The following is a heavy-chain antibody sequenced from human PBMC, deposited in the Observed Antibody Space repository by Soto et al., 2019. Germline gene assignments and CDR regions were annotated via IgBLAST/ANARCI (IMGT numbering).Heavy chain of an antibody. Sequence: QIALKESGPTLVKPTQTLTLTCTFSGFSLTTRGVGVGWIRQPPGKALECLALIYWDDDKRYSPSLQSRLSITKDTSKNQVVLTMTDVDPVDTATYFCAHSPNYYQYDWFDPGGQGTLVSVSS. V-gene: IGHV2-5*02. CDR1: GFSLTTRGVG. CDR3: AHSPNYYQYDWFDP. CDR2: IYWDDDK. J-gene: IGHJ5*02. D-gene: IGHD3-16*01.